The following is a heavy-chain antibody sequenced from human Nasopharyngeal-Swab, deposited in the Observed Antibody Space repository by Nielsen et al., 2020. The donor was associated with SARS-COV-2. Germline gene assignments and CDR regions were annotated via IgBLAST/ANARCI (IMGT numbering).Heavy chain of an antibody. CDR3: ARDHAFDI. V-gene: IGHV1-2*02. Sequence: ASVKVSCKASGGTFSSYAISWVRQAPGQGLEWMGWINPNSGGTNYAQKFQGRVTMTRDTSISTAYMELSRLRSDDTAVYYCARDHAFDIWGQGTMVTVSS. J-gene: IGHJ3*02. CDR2: INPNSGGT. CDR1: GGTFSSYA.